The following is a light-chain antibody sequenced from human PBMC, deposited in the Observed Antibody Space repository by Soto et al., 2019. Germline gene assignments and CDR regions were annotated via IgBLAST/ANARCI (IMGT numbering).Light chain of an antibody. CDR1: QSISSW. V-gene: IGKV1-5*03. Sequence: DIQMTQSPSTLSVSVGERVTLTCRASQSISSWLAWYQQKPGKAPTVLIYKASTLESGVPSRFSGSGSGTEFTLTISSLQPDDFATYYCQQYSSYSRTFGQGTKVEIK. CDR3: QQYSSYSRT. J-gene: IGKJ1*01. CDR2: KAS.